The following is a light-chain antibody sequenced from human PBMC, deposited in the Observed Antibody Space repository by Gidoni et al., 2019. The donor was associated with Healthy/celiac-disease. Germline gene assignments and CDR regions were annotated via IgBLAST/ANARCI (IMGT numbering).Light chain of an antibody. CDR3: AAWDDSLNGGV. Sequence: QSVLTQPPSASGTPGQRVPISCSGSSSNIGSNTVHWYQQLPGTAPKLLIYSNSQRPSGLPDRFSGSRSGTSASLAISGLQSEDEADYYCAAWDDSLNGGVFGGGTNLTVL. J-gene: IGLJ3*02. CDR1: SSNIGSNT. CDR2: SNS. V-gene: IGLV1-44*01.